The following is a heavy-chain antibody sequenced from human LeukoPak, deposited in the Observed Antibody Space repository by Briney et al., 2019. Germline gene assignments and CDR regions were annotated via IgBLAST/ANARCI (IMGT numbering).Heavy chain of an antibody. Sequence: GGSLRLSCAASGFTFSSYGMNWVRQAPGKGLEWVSCISSSSSYIYYADSVKGRFTISRDNAKNSLYLQMNSLRAEDTAVYYCAELGITMIGGVWGKGTTVTISS. J-gene: IGHJ6*04. CDR2: ISSSSSYI. V-gene: IGHV3-21*01. CDR3: AELGITMIGGV. CDR1: GFTFSSYG. D-gene: IGHD3-10*02.